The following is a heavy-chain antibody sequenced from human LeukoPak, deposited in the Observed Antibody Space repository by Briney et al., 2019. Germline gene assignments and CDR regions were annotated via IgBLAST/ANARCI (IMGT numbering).Heavy chain of an antibody. CDR3: ARDWGLAGYVLDH. CDR1: GFTFSSSG. CDR2: ISSSSSDI. V-gene: IGHV3-48*02. J-gene: IGHJ4*02. D-gene: IGHD3-16*01. Sequence: PGGSLRLSCAASGFTFSSSGMNWVRQAPGKGLEWISYISSSSSDIYYADSVKGRFTIPRDNAKNSLYLQMNSVRDEDTAMYYCARDWGLAGYVLDHWGQGTLVTVSS.